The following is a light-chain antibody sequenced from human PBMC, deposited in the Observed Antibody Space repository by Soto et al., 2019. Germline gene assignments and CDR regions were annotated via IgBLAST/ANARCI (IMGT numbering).Light chain of an antibody. V-gene: IGKV3-20*01. J-gene: IGKJ5*01. CDR3: QQYGSSPLT. Sequence: EVLMTQSPATLSCSPVARPTLSCRSSQSVSSSYLAWYQHKPGQAPRLLIYGAYSRATGITDRFSGSGSGTDFPLTISRLEPEDFVVYYCQQYGSSPLTVGQGTRLETK. CDR1: QSVSSSY. CDR2: GAY.